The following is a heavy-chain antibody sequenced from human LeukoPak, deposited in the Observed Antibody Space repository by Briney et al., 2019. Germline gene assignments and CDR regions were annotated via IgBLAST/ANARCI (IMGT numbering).Heavy chain of an antibody. V-gene: IGHV3-30*04. D-gene: IGHD1-26*01. Sequence: GRSLRLSCAASGFTFSSYAMHWVRQAPGKGLEWVAVISYDESNKYYADSVKGRFTISRDNSKNTLYLQMNSLRTEDTAVYYCARMEWELYYFDYWGQGTLVTVSS. CDR1: GFTFSSYA. CDR2: ISYDESNK. J-gene: IGHJ4*02. CDR3: ARMEWELYYFDY.